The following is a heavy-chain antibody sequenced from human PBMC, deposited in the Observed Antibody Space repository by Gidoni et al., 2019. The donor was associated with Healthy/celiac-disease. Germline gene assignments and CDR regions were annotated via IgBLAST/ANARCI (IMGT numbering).Heavy chain of an antibody. CDR2: INLSGST. J-gene: IGHJ4*02. Sequence: QVQLQQWGAGLLKPSETLSLTCAVYGGSFSGYYWSWIRQPPGKGLEWIGEINLSGSTNYNPSLKSRVTISVDTSNNQFSQKLSSVTAADTAVYYCARCSDIVVVPAAIDYWGQGTLVTVSS. CDR3: ARCSDIVVVPAAIDY. CDR1: GGSFSGYY. V-gene: IGHV4-34*01. D-gene: IGHD2-2*01.